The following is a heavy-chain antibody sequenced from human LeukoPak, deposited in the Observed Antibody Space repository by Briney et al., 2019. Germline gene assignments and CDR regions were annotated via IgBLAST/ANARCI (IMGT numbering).Heavy chain of an antibody. D-gene: IGHD7-27*01. Sequence: ASVKVSCKASGGTFSSYAISWVRQAPGQGLEWVGGIIPIFGTANYAQKFQGRVTITADESTSTAYMELSSLRSDDTAVYYCARGPPNWGYDYWGPGTLVTVSS. CDR1: GGTFSSYA. CDR2: IIPIFGTA. V-gene: IGHV1-69*13. J-gene: IGHJ4*02. CDR3: ARGPPNWGYDY.